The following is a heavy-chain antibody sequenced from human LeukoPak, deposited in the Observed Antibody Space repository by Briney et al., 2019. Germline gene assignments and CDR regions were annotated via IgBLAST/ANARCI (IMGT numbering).Heavy chain of an antibody. CDR3: AGSDSSGRGYDY. Sequence: SETLSLTCTVSGGSISSYYWSWIRQPAGKGLEWIGRIYTSGSTNYNPSPKSRVTMSVDTSKNQFSLKLSSVTAADTAVYYCAGSDSSGRGYDYWGQGTLVTVSS. D-gene: IGHD3-22*01. CDR1: GGSISSYY. J-gene: IGHJ4*02. CDR2: IYTSGST. V-gene: IGHV4-4*07.